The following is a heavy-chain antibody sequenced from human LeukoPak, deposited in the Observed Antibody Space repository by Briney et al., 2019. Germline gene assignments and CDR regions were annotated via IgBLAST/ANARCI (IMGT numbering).Heavy chain of an antibody. Sequence: PSETLSLTCAVYGGSFSGYYWSWIRQPPGKGLEWIGEINHSGSTNYNPSLKSRVTISVDTSKNQFSLKLSSVTAADTAVYYCAGGGSSSWYDYWGQGTLVTVSS. V-gene: IGHV4-34*01. CDR2: INHSGST. CDR1: GGSFSGYY. J-gene: IGHJ4*02. D-gene: IGHD6-13*01. CDR3: AGGGSSSWYDY.